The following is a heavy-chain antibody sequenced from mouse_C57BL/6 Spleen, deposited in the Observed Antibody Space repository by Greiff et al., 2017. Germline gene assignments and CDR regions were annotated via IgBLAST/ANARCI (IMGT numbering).Heavy chain of an antibody. CDR1: GYTFTDYE. Sequence: SGAELVRPGASVTLSCKASGYTFTDYEMHWVKQTPVHGLEWIGAIDPETGGTAYNQKFKGKAILTADKSSSTAYMELRSLTSEDSAVYYCTRYGSSYVDYFDYWGQGTTLTVSS. D-gene: IGHD1-1*01. V-gene: IGHV1-15*01. J-gene: IGHJ2*01. CDR2: IDPETGGT. CDR3: TRYGSSYVDYFDY.